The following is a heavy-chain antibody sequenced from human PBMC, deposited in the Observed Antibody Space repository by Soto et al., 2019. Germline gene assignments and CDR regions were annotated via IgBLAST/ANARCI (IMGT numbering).Heavy chain of an antibody. CDR2: IYYSGST. CDR3: ARVEGYYDSSGPLGY. D-gene: IGHD3-22*01. J-gene: IGHJ4*02. CDR1: GGSISSGDYY. Sequence: QVQLQESGPGLVKPSQTLSLTCTVSGGSISSGDYYWSWIRQPPGKGLEWIGYIYYSGSTYYNPSHKSRVTISVDTCKNQFSRKLSSVTAADTAVYYCARVEGYYDSSGPLGYWGQGTLVTVSS. V-gene: IGHV4-30-4*01.